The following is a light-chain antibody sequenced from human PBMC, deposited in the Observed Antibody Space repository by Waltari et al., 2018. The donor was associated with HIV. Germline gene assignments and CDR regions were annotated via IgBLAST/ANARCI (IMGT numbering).Light chain of an antibody. J-gene: IGLJ3*02. CDR1: SSNIGSNT. CDR2: NNN. Sequence: QSVLTQPPSASGTPGQRVTISCSGSSSNIGSNTVNWYQQLPGTAPKLLIYNNNQRPSGVPARFSGSKSGTSASLAISGLQSEDEADYYCAAWDDSLNGRVFGGGTKLTVL. V-gene: IGLV1-44*01. CDR3: AAWDDSLNGRV.